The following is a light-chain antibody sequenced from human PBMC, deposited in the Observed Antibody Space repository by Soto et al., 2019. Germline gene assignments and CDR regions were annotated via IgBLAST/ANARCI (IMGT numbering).Light chain of an antibody. V-gene: IGKV3-20*01. CDR1: QSVSSSY. CDR3: QQYGSSPRT. CDR2: CPS. Sequence: EIVLTQSPGTLSLSPGEIATLSFRASQSVSSSYLAWYQQKPGQAPRLLIYCPSSRATGIPDRFSGSGSGTDFTLTISRLEPEDFAVYYCQQYGSSPRTFGQGTKVEIK. J-gene: IGKJ1*01.